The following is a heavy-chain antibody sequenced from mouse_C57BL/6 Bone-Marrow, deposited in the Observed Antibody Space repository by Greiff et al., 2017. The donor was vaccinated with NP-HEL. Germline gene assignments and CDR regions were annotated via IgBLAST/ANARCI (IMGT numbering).Heavy chain of an antibody. V-gene: IGHV1-50*01. CDR3: ARDGRDYFDY. D-gene: IGHD1-1*01. CDR2: IDPSDSYT. Sequence: VQLQQPGAELVKPGASVKLSCKASGYTFTSYWMQWVKQRPGQGLEWIGEIDPSDSYTNYNQKFKGKATLTVDTSSSTAYMQLSSLTSEDSAVYYCARDGRDYFDYWGKGTTLTVSS. J-gene: IGHJ2*01. CDR1: GYTFTSYW.